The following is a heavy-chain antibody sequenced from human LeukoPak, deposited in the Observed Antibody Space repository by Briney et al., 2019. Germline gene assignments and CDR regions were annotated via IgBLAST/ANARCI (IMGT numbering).Heavy chain of an antibody. CDR3: AREFPRGGGFDY. D-gene: IGHD2-15*01. V-gene: IGHV4-61*02. Sequence: SQTLSLTCTVSGGSISSGSYYWSWIRQPAGKGLEWIGRIYTSGSTNYNPSLKSRVTISVDTSKNQFSLKLSSVTAADTAVYYCAREFPRGGGFDYWGQGTLVTVSS. J-gene: IGHJ4*02. CDR2: IYTSGST. CDR1: GGSISSGSYY.